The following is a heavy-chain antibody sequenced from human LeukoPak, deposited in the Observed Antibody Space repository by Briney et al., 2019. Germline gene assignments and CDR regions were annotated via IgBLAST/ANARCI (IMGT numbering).Heavy chain of an antibody. CDR3: ARRPRRYCSGGSCYSAHPGWFDP. CDR1: GGSISSYY. D-gene: IGHD2-15*01. Sequence: SETLSLTCTVSGGSISSYYWSWIRQPPGKGLEWLGYIYYSGSTNYNPSLKSRVTISVDTSKNQFSLKLSSVTAADTAVYYCARRPRRYCSGGSCYSAHPGWFDPWGQGTLVTVSS. V-gene: IGHV4-59*12. J-gene: IGHJ5*02. CDR2: IYYSGST.